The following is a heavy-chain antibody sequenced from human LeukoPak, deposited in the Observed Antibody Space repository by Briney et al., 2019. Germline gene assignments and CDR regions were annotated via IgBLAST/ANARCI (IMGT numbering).Heavy chain of an antibody. CDR2: FDPEDGET. J-gene: IGHJ4*02. CDR3: ATEITMVRGVTFDY. D-gene: IGHD3-10*01. V-gene: IGHV1-24*01. Sequence: GASVKVSCKVSGYTLTGLSMHWVRQAPGKGLEWMGGFDPEDGETIYAQKFQGRVTMTEDTSTDTAYMELSSLRSEDTAVYYCATEITMVRGVTFDYWGQGTLVTVSS. CDR1: GYTLTGLS.